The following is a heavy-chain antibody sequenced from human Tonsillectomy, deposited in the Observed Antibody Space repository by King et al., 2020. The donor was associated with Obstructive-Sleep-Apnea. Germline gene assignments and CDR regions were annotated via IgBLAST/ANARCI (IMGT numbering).Heavy chain of an antibody. CDR3: AKDQLILRYFDYGMDV. CDR1: GFTFSSYA. CDR2: ISGSGGST. J-gene: IGHJ6*02. D-gene: IGHD3-9*01. Sequence: VQLVESWGGLVQPGGSLRLSCAASGFTFSSYAMSWVRQAPGKGLEWVSAISGSGGSTYYADPVKGRFTISRDNSKNTLYLQMNSLRAQDTAVYYCAKDQLILRYFDYGMDVWGQGTTVTVSS. V-gene: IGHV3-23*04.